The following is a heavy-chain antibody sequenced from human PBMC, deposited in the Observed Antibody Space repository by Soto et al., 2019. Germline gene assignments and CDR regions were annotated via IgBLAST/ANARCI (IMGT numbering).Heavy chain of an antibody. V-gene: IGHV1-18*01. CDR1: GYTFTNFG. Sequence: QVQLVQSGAEVKKPGASVKVSCKASGYTFTNFGISWVRQAPGQGLEWMGWISAYNGNTNYAQNFQSRGTMSTDTATRTAYMELMSRRSDDTAVYYCAGGVAPIDSWGEGTLVTGSS. CDR2: ISAYNGNT. CDR3: AGGVAPIDS. D-gene: IGHD2-15*01. J-gene: IGHJ4*02.